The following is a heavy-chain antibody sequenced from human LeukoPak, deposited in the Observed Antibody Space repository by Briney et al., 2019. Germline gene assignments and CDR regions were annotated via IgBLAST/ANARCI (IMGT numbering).Heavy chain of an antibody. Sequence: GGSLRLSCAASGFTFSSYGMHWVRQAPGKGLEWVAVISYDGSNKYYADSVKGRFTISRDNSKNTLYLQMNSLRAEDTAVYYCAKEGISGSYYYYYYMGVWGKGTTVTVSS. V-gene: IGHV3-30*18. J-gene: IGHJ6*03. CDR2: ISYDGSNK. D-gene: IGHD1-26*01. CDR1: GFTFSSYG. CDR3: AKEGISGSYYYYYYMGV.